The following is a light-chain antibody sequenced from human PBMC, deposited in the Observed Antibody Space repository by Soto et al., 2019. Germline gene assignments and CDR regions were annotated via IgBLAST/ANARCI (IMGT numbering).Light chain of an antibody. CDR2: DAS. Sequence: DIQMTQSPSSLSASVGHRVTITCQASQDIKKYLNWYQQKPGKAPKLLIYDASTLTTGVPSRFSGSGSGTEFTLTISSLQPDDFATYYCQQYNNYWTFGHGTKVDIK. J-gene: IGKJ1*01. V-gene: IGKV1-33*01. CDR3: QQYNNYWT. CDR1: QDIKKY.